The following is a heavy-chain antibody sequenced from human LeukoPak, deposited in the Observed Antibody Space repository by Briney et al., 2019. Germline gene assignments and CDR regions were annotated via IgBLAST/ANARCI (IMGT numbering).Heavy chain of an antibody. D-gene: IGHD1-26*01. CDR1: GLRFSRHS. Sequence: GSLRLSCVVSGLRFSRHSLSWVRQAPGKGLAWVSSISGSGGGTHYAGSVKGRFTISRDNSKNTVFLQMNSLRVDDTAEYYCANWDPAFYYIDGWGKRTTVTVSS. J-gene: IGHJ6*03. V-gene: IGHV3-23*01. CDR2: ISGSGGGT. CDR3: ANWDPAFYYIDG.